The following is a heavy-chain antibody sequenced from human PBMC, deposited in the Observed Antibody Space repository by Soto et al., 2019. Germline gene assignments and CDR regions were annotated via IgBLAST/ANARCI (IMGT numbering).Heavy chain of an antibody. CDR3: ARDSNGSSDY. J-gene: IGHJ4*02. CDR1: GFTFSGYN. Sequence: EVQLVESGGGLVQPGGSLRLSCAASGFTFSGYNMNWIRQAPGKGLEWVSFIKSDSSGIWYADSVKGRFTMSRDNAKNSLHLQMNSLRDEDTAVYFCARDSNGSSDYWGQGTLVAVSS. CDR2: IKSDSSGI. V-gene: IGHV3-48*02.